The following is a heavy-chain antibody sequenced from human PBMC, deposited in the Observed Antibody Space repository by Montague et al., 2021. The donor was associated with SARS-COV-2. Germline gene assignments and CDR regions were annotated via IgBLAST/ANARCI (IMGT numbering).Heavy chain of an antibody. D-gene: IGHD3-10*01. CDR2: IYYSGST. J-gene: IGHJ4*02. V-gene: IGHV4-59*01. CDR3: AREISGPDYFDY. Sequence: SETLSLTCTVSGGSIGSNYWNWIRQPPGRGLEWIGYIYYSGSTNYNPSLESRVTISADTSKNHFSLKLRSVTAADTAVYYCAREISGPDYFDYWGQGTPVTVSS. CDR1: GGSIGSNY.